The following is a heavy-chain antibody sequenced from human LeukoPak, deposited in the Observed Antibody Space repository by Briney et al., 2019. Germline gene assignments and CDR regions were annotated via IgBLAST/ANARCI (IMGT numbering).Heavy chain of an antibody. CDR3: ARITGAYYYYYMDV. V-gene: IGHV4-39*07. CDR1: GGSISSSSYY. Sequence: KPSETLSLTCTVSGGSISSSSYYWGWIRQPPGKGLEWIGSIYYSGSTYYNPSLKSRVTISVDTSKNQFSLKLSSVTAADTAVYYCARITGAYYYYYMDVWGKGTTVTVSS. CDR2: IYYSGST. D-gene: IGHD1-14*01. J-gene: IGHJ6*03.